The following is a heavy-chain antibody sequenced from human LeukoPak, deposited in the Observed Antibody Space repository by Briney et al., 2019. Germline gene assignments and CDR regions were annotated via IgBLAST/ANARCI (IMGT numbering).Heavy chain of an antibody. V-gene: IGHV3-23*01. CDR3: AKASYSSGWYVSNFQH. D-gene: IGHD6-19*01. Sequence: PGGSLRLSCAASGFTFSSYAMSWVRQAPGKGLEWVSAISGSGGSTYYADSVKGRFTISRDNSKNTLYLQMNSLRAEDTAVYYCAKASYSSGWYVSNFQHWGQGTLVTVSS. J-gene: IGHJ1*01. CDR2: ISGSGGST. CDR1: GFTFSSYA.